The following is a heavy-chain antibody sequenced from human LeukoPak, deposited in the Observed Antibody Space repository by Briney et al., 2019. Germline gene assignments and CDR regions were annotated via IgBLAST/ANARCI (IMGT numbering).Heavy chain of an antibody. V-gene: IGHV4-38-2*02. CDR2: SHYRGSA. Sequence: PSETLSLNCTVSGYYISSGYYWGWIRPPPGKGLEWIGISHYRGSAYYNPSLKSRVTISIDTSKNQFSLSLSSVTAADTAVYYCARVALVVVPPALARGHWYLDVWGRGTLFTVSS. CDR3: ARVALVVVPPALARGHWYLDV. D-gene: IGHD2-2*01. J-gene: IGHJ2*01. CDR1: GYYISSGYY.